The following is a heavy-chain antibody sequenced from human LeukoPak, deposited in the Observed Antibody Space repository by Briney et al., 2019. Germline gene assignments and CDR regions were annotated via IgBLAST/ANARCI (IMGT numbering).Heavy chain of an antibody. D-gene: IGHD3-10*01. CDR2: IRYDGSNK. V-gene: IGHV3-30*02. Sequence: GGSLRLSCAASGFTFSSYGMHWVRQAPGKGLEWVAFIRYDGSNKYYADSVKGRFTISRDNSKNTLYLQMNSLRAEDTAVYYCARGVYGSGGHFDYWGQGTLVTVSS. CDR3: ARGVYGSGGHFDY. J-gene: IGHJ4*02. CDR1: GFTFSSYG.